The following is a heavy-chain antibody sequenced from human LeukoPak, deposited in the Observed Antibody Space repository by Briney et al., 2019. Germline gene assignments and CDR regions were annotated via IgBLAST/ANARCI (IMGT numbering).Heavy chain of an antibody. J-gene: IGHJ4*02. V-gene: IGHV4-30-4*08. D-gene: IGHD6-6*01. CDR2: IYYSGST. Sequence: SQTLSLTCTVSGGSISSGDYYWSWVRQPPGKGLEWIGYIYYSGSTYYNPSLKSRVTISVDTSKNQFSLKLSSVTAADTAVYYCARVAEYSSSSTFDYWGQGTLVTVSS. CDR1: GGSISSGDYY. CDR3: ARVAEYSSSSTFDY.